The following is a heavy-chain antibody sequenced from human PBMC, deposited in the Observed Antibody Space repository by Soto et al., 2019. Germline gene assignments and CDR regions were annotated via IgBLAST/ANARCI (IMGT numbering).Heavy chain of an antibody. CDR2: MYHSGST. V-gene: IGHV4-30-2*01. Sequence: SETLSLTCAVSGGSISSGGYSWSWIRQPPGKGLEWIGYMYHSGSTYYNPSLKSRVTISVDTSKNQFSLKLSSVTAADTAVYYCASLSGGGYYYYYYGMDVWGQGTTVTVSS. J-gene: IGHJ6*02. D-gene: IGHD3-10*01. CDR3: ASLSGGGYYYYYYGMDV. CDR1: GGSISSGGYS.